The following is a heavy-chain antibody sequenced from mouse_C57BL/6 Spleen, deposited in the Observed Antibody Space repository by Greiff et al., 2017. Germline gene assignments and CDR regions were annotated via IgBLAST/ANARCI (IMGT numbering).Heavy chain of an antibody. CDR2: IDPETGGT. J-gene: IGHJ2*01. V-gene: IGHV1-15*01. CDR1: GYTFTDYE. Sequence: VKLQESGAELVRPGASVTLSCKASGYTFTDYEMHWVKQTPVHGLEWIGAIDPETGGTAYNQKFKGKAILTADKSSSTAYMELRSLTSEDSAVYYCTRRRLDYWGQGTTLTVSS. CDR3: TRRRLDY.